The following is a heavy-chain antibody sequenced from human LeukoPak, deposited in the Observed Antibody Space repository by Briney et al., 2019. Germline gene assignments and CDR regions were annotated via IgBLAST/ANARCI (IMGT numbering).Heavy chain of an antibody. D-gene: IGHD1-1*01. CDR1: GGFISSYY. CDR3: AGLETSGYLGY. CDR2: ISYSGSP. V-gene: IGHV4-59*08. J-gene: IGHJ4*02. Sequence: SETLSLTCTVSGGFISSYYWSWIRQPPGKGLEWIGYISYSGSPKYTPSLKSRVAMSVDTSRGQFSLKLNSVTAADTAVYYCAGLETSGYLGYWGQGTLVTVSS.